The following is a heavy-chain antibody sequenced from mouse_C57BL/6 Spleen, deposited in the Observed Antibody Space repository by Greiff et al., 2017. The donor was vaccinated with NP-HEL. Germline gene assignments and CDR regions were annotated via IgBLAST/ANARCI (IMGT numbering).Heavy chain of an antibody. Sequence: QVQLKQSGPELVKPGASVKISCKASGYTFTDYYINWVKQRPGQGLEWIGWIFPGSGSTYYNEKFKGKATLTVDKSSSTAYMLLSSLTSEDSAVYFCARRDYYGSSYYFDYWGQGTTLTVSS. V-gene: IGHV1-75*01. J-gene: IGHJ2*01. CDR3: ARRDYYGSSYYFDY. CDR2: IFPGSGST. CDR1: GYTFTDYY. D-gene: IGHD1-1*01.